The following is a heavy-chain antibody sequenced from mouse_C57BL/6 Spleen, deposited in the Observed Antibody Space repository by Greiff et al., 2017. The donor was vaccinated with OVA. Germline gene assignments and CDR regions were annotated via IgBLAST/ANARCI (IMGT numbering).Heavy chain of an antibody. V-gene: IGHV5-16*01. J-gene: IGHJ4*01. Sequence: EVQVVESEGGLVQPGSSMKLSCTASGFTFSDYYMAWVRQVPEKGLEWVANINYDGSSTYYLDSLKSRFIISRDNAKNILYLQMSSLKSEDTATYYCARDDPDYYAMDYWGQGTSVTVSS. CDR1: GFTFSDYY. CDR3: ARDDPDYYAMDY. CDR2: INYDGSST.